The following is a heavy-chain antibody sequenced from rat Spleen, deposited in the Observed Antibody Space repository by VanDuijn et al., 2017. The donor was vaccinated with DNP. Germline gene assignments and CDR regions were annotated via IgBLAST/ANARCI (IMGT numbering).Heavy chain of an antibody. CDR1: GFTFSDYA. CDR2: ISYDGSRT. D-gene: IGHD1-9*01. CDR3: ARRPTGITPFDY. Sequence: EVQLVESGGGLVQPGNSLKLSCAASGFTFSDYAMAWVRQAPKKGLEWVATISYDGSRTYYRDSVKGRFTISRDNAKSTLYLQMDSLRSEDTATYYCARRPTGITPFDYWGQGVMVTVSS. J-gene: IGHJ2*01. V-gene: IGHV5-17*01.